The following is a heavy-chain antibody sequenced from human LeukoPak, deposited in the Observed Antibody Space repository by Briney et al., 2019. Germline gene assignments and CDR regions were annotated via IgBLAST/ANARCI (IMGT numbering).Heavy chain of an antibody. CDR1: GYSFTSHW. D-gene: IGHD5-24*01. CDR3: ARRSEMATPDY. CDR2: IYPRDSNT. Sequence: GESLKISCKGSGYGSGYSFTSHWIAWVRQMPGKGLEWMGIIYPRDSNTIYSPSFQGQVTISVDTSINTAYLQWSSLKASDTAMYYCARRSEMATPDYWGQGTLVTVSP. V-gene: IGHV5-51*01. J-gene: IGHJ4*02.